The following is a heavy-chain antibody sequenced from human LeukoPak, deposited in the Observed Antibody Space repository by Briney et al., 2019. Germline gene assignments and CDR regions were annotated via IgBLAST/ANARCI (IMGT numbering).Heavy chain of an antibody. D-gene: IGHD3-3*01. J-gene: IGHJ4*02. V-gene: IGHV4-39*01. Sequence: SETPSLTCTVSGGSLSSSSDYWGWIRQAPGKGLEWIGSIYYSENTYYNSSLKSRVTISVDTSKNRFSLKLNSVTAADTAVYFCARVRVDYFDYWGQGTLVTVSS. CDR3: ARVRVDYFDY. CDR1: GGSLSSSSDY. CDR2: IYYSENT.